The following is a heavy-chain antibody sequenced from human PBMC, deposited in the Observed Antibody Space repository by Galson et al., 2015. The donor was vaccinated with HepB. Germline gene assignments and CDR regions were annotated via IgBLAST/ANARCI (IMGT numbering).Heavy chain of an antibody. CDR2: ISSSSSYI. D-gene: IGHD3-10*01. Sequence: SLRLSCAASGFTFSSYSMNWVRQAPGKGLEWVSSISSSSSYIYYADSVKGRFTISRDNAKNSLYLQMNSLRAEDTAVYYCARTSDYYGSGSSHWGQGTLVTVSS. CDR3: ARTSDYYGSGSSH. CDR1: GFTFSSYS. V-gene: IGHV3-21*01. J-gene: IGHJ4*02.